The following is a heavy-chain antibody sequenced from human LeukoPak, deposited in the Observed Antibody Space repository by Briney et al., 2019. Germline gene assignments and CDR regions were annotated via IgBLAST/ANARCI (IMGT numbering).Heavy chain of an antibody. CDR1: GFTFSSYA. Sequence: GGSLRHSCAASGFTFSSYAMSWVRQAPGKGLEWVSAISGSGGSTHYADSVKGRFTISRDNSKNTLYLQVNSLRAEDTAVYYCAKPYTSGWYVGDWGQGTLVTVSS. CDR3: AKPYTSGWYVGD. CDR2: ISGSGGST. J-gene: IGHJ4*02. V-gene: IGHV3-23*01. D-gene: IGHD6-19*01.